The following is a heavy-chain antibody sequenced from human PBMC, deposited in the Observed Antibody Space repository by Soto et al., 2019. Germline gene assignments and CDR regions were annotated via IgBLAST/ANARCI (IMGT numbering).Heavy chain of an antibody. CDR3: ARGEYDVVVMDGTSRGSQHAYHGMGV. CDR1: GGTFSTYA. J-gene: IGHJ6*02. D-gene: IGHD2-15*01. CDR2: IIPRFATP. Sequence: QDHLVQSGAAVKKPASSVKISCRSTGGTFSTYAFSWVRQAPGQGLEWLGGIIPRFATPIYAQKSQGRVTITADDSTSTAYMEVTSLRSNDTAVYFCARGEYDVVVMDGTSRGSQHAYHGMGVWGQGTSVTVSS. V-gene: IGHV1-69*12.